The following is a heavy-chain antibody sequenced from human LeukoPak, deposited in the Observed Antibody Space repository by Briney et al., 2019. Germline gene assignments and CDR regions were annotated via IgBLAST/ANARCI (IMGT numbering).Heavy chain of an antibody. D-gene: IGHD1-1*01. V-gene: IGHV3-21*01. CDR3: TRNRGTDY. Sequence: GGSLRLSCAASGFTFSSYSMNWVRQAPGKGLEWVSSISSSSSYIYYADSVKGRFTISRDNSKNSLYLQINNLRAEDTAVYYCTRNRGTDYWGQGTLVTVSS. CDR1: GFTFSSYS. CDR2: ISSSSSYI. J-gene: IGHJ4*02.